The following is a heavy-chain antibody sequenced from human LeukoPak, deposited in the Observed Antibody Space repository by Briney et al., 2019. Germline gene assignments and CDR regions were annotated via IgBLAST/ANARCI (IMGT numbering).Heavy chain of an antibody. Sequence: GGSLRLSCAASGFTFSSYAMHWVRQAPGKGLEWVAVISYDGSNKYYADSVKGRFTISRDNSKNTLYLQMNSLRAEGTAVYYCARRIPQYYGHDYWGQGTLVTVSS. CDR2: ISYDGSNK. V-gene: IGHV3-30*04. J-gene: IGHJ4*02. CDR1: GFTFSSYA. CDR3: ARRIPQYYGHDY. D-gene: IGHD3-10*01.